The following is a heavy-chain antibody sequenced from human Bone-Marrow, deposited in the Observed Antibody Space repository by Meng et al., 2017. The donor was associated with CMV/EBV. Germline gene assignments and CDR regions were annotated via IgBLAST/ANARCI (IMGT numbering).Heavy chain of an antibody. J-gene: IGHJ6*02. CDR2: ISSSGSTI. V-gene: IGHV3-11*01. D-gene: IGHD2-2*02. CDR1: GFTFSDYY. CDR3: ARVSTSYHTPGMDV. Sequence: GGSLRLSCAASGFTFSDYYMSWIRQAPGKGLEWVSYISSSGSTIYYADSVKGRFTISRDNAKNSLYLQMNSLRAEDTAVYYCARVSTSYHTPGMDVWGQGTTVTVSS.